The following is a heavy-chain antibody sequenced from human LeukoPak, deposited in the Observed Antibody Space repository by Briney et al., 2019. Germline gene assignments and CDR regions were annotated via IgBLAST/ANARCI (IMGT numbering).Heavy chain of an antibody. Sequence: GGSLRLSCAASGFTFSDYYMSWIRQAPGKGLEWVSSISSSSIYIYYADSVKGRFTFSRDNAKNSLYLQMNSLRAEDTAVYYCARESDGSEAYFDSWGQGTLVTVSS. J-gene: IGHJ4*02. CDR3: ARESDGSEAYFDS. CDR2: ISSSSIYI. CDR1: GFTFSDYY. V-gene: IGHV3-11*06. D-gene: IGHD5-24*01.